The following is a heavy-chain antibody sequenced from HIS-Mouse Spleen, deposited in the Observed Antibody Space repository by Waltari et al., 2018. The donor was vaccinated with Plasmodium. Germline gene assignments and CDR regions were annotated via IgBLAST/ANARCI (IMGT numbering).Heavy chain of an antibody. CDR2: INPNRVGT. Sequence: QVQLVQSGAEVKKPGASVKVSCKASGYTFTGYYMHWVRQAPGQGLEWMGWINPNRVGTNYAQKCQGRGTMTRDTSISTAYRELSRLRSDDTAVYYCARDLAAAGHFDYWGQGTLVTVSS. D-gene: IGHD6-13*01. CDR3: ARDLAAAGHFDY. CDR1: GYTFTGYY. J-gene: IGHJ4*02. V-gene: IGHV1-2*02.